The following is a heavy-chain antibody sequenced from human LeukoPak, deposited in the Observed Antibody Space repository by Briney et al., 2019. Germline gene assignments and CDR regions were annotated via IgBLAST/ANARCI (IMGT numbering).Heavy chain of an antibody. Sequence: QSGGSVRLSCAASGFTFSSYEMNWVRQAPGKGLEWVSYISSSGSTIYYADSVKGRFTISRDNAKNSLYLQMNSLRAEDTAVYYCTHLSTEWSWGTYAFDIWGQGTMVTVSS. D-gene: IGHD3-3*01. V-gene: IGHV3-48*03. CDR2: ISSSGSTI. CDR3: THLSTEWSWGTYAFDI. J-gene: IGHJ3*02. CDR1: GFTFSSYE.